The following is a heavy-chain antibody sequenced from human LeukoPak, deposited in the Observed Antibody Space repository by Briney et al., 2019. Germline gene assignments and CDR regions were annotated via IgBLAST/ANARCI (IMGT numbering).Heavy chain of an antibody. CDR3: AKANGYYFNC. J-gene: IGHJ4*02. Sequence: GGSLRLPCAASGFTFSDYYMSWIRQAPGKGLEWISYISSSSTSTNYADSVKGRFTISRDNAKNSLYLQMNSLRAEDTAVYYCAKANGYYFNCWGQGTLVTVPS. CDR1: GFTFSDYY. V-gene: IGHV3-11*05. D-gene: IGHD2-8*01. CDR2: ISSSSTST.